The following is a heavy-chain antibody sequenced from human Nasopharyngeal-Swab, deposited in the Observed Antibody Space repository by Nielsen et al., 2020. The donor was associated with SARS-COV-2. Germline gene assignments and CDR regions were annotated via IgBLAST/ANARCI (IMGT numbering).Heavy chain of an antibody. CDR2: ISSDSGAK. V-gene: IGHV3-21*01. D-gene: IGHD3-22*01. CDR1: EFSFSTYT. Sequence: GESLKISCAASEFSFSTYTRNWVRQAPGKGLEWLSSISSDSGAKYHADSVKGRFTISRDNANNSLYLEMNSLRAEDTAVYYCLRGDRRDYWGPGTLVSVSS. J-gene: IGHJ4*02. CDR3: LRGDRRDY.